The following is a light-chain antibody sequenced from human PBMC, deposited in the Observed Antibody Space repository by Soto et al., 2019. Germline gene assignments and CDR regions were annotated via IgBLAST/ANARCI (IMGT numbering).Light chain of an antibody. CDR1: SSDVGGYNY. CDR2: EVR. V-gene: IGLV2-14*01. CDR3: SSYTSTATPVV. Sequence: QSALTQPASVSGSPGQSITISCTGTSSDVGGYNYVSWYQHHPGKAPKLIIYEVRNRPSGVSDRFSGSKSGNTASLTISGLQAEDEADYYCSSYTSTATPVVFGGGTQLTVL. J-gene: IGLJ2*01.